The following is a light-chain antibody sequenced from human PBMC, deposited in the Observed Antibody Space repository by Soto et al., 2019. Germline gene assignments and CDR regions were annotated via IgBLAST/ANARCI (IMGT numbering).Light chain of an antibody. CDR3: SSYAGSNKV. CDR2: EVS. V-gene: IGLV2-8*01. CDR1: SSDVGGYNY. Sequence: QSALTQPASVSGSPGQSITISCTGTSSDVGGYNYVSWFQQHPDKAPKLMIYEVSKRPSGVPDRFSGSKSGNTASLTVSGLQAEDEADYYCSSYAGSNKVFGGGTKVTVL. J-gene: IGLJ2*01.